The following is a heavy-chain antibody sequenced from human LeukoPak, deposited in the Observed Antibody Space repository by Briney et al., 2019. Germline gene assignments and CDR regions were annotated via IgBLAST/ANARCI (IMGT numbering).Heavy chain of an antibody. D-gene: IGHD2-15*01. CDR2: MNPNSGNT. CDR1: GYTFTSYD. Sequence: ASVKVSCKASGYTFTSYDINWVRQATGQGLEWMGWMNPNSGNTGYAQKFQGRVTMTRNTSISTAYMELGSLRSEDTAVYYCARGVAATPPDWFDPWGQGTLVTVSS. CDR3: ARGVAATPPDWFDP. V-gene: IGHV1-8*01. J-gene: IGHJ5*02.